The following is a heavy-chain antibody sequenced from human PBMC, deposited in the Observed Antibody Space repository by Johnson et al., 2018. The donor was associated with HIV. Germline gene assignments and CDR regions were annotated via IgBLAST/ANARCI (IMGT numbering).Heavy chain of an antibody. D-gene: IGHD3-3*01. Sequence: VQLVESGGGLVKPGGSLRLSCAASGFTLSDHYMDWVRQAAGKGLEWVGRTKNKANSYTTEYAASVKGRFTISRDDSKNTVYLYMNSLRIEDTAVYYCTTLGGDAFDIWGQGTMVTVSS. CDR2: TKNKANSYTT. CDR3: TTLGGDAFDI. J-gene: IGHJ3*02. CDR1: GFTLSDHY. V-gene: IGHV3-72*01.